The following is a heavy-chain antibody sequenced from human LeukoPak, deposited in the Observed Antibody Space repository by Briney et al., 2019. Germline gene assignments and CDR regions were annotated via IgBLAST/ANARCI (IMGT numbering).Heavy chain of an antibody. J-gene: IGHJ4*02. Sequence: PGGSLRLSCAASGFTFSSYGMHWVRQAPGKGLEWVAVISYDGSNKYYADSVKGRSTISRDNSKNTLYLQMNSLRAEDTAVYYCAKALQWLELDYWGQGTLVTVSS. CDR1: GFTFSSYG. V-gene: IGHV3-30*18. CDR2: ISYDGSNK. D-gene: IGHD6-19*01. CDR3: AKALQWLELDY.